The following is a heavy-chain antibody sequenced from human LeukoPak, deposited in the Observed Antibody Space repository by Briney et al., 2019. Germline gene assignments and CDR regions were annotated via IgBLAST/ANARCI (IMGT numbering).Heavy chain of an antibody. Sequence: GGSLRLSCAASGFTFSNYAMNWVRQAPGKGLEWVSLISGSTGSTYYTDSVKGRFSISRDNSKNTVYLQMNSLRVEDTAVYYCGKDLLSDSSAWYLTPFDYWGQGTLVTVSS. V-gene: IGHV3-23*01. D-gene: IGHD6-19*01. J-gene: IGHJ4*02. CDR1: GFTFSNYA. CDR2: ISGSTGST. CDR3: GKDLLSDSSAWYLTPFDY.